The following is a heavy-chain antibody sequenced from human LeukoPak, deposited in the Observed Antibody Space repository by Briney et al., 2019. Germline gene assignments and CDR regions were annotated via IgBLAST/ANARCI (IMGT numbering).Heavy chain of an antibody. D-gene: IGHD3-3*01. V-gene: IGHV3-23*01. CDR1: GFTFSSYA. CDR3: AKYNPFWSGSLGHFDY. CDR2: ISGSGGST. J-gene: IGHJ4*02. Sequence: GGSLRLSCAASGFTFSSYAMSWVRQAPGKGLEWVSAISGSGGSTYYADSVKGRFTISRDNSKNTLYLQMNSLRAEDTAVYYCAKYNPFWSGSLGHFDYWGQGTLVTVAA.